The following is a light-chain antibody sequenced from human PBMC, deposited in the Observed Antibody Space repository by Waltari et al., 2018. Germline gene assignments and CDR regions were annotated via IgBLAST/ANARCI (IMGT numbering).Light chain of an antibody. J-gene: IGLJ2*01. Sequence: QSGLPKPASVSGSPGQPIPSPCAPPTGDFGVFIFISWSQQRPGKAPELLVYDVSHRPSGVSTRFSGSKSDNTAALTISGLQAEDEAVYYCSSFSSSTAGIFGGGTKVTVL. V-gene: IGLV2-14*01. CDR1: TGDFGVFIF. CDR2: DVS. CDR3: SSFSSSTAGI.